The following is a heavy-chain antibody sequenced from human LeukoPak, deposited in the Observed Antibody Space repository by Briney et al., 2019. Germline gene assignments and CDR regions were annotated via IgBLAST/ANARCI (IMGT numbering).Heavy chain of an antibody. V-gene: IGHV4-61*02. CDR2: IYTSGST. D-gene: IGHD3-3*01. CDR1: GGSISSGSYY. Sequence: SETLSLTCTVSGGSISSGSYYWSWIRQPAGKGLEWIGRIYTSGSTKYNPSLKSRVTISIDTSKNQFSLKLSSVTAADTAVYYCARLPVYDFWSGFSYYYYMDVWGKGTTVTVSS. CDR3: ARLPVYDFWSGFSYYYYMDV. J-gene: IGHJ6*03.